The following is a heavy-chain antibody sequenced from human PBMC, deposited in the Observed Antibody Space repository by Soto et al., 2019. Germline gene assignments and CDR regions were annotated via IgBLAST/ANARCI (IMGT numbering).Heavy chain of an antibody. V-gene: IGHV4-59*08. CDR1: GGSITSYD. D-gene: IGHD3-10*01. Sequence: PSETLSLTCTVSGGSITSYDGSWIRQPPEKGLEWIGYIYYSGGTNYNPPLKSRVTISIDTSKNQFSLKLRSVTAADTAVYYCARHRSGSGSYSWFDPWGQAPLVPVSS. CDR2: IYYSGGT. J-gene: IGHJ5*02. CDR3: ARHRSGSGSYSWFDP.